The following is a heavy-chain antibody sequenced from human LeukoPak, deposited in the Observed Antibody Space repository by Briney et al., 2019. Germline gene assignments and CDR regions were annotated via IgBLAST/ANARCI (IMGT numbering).Heavy chain of an antibody. CDR1: GFSVSGYW. CDR2: IKQDGSQR. Sequence: GSLRLSCAVSGFSVSGYWMTWVRQAPGKGLEWVANIKQDGSQRYYVDSVRGRFTISRDNAKNSLFLQMNGLRAEDTAVYYCARRGGSSSRRSPIDYWGQGTLVTVSS. J-gene: IGHJ4*02. V-gene: IGHV3-7*01. CDR3: ARRGGSSSRRSPIDY. D-gene: IGHD6-6*01.